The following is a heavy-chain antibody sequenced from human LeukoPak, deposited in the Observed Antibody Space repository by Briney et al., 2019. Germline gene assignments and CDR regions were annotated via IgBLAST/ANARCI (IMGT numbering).Heavy chain of an antibody. Sequence: PMASVKVSCKASGGTFSSYAIRWVRQAPGQGLEWMGGIIPIFGIANYAQKFQGRVTITADKSTSTAYMELSSLRSEDTAVYYCARGATIIVVAPFDYWGQRTLVTVSS. CDR3: ARGATIIVVAPFDY. CDR2: IIPIFGIA. CDR1: GGTFSSYA. D-gene: IGHD3-22*01. J-gene: IGHJ4*02. V-gene: IGHV1-69*10.